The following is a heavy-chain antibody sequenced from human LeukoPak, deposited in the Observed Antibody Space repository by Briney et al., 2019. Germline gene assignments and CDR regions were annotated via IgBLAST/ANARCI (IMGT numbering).Heavy chain of an antibody. CDR1: GGSFSGYY. CDR2: INHSGST. V-gene: IGHV4-34*01. CDR3: ARGRLLPSY. D-gene: IGHD2-15*01. Sequence: SETLSLTCTVYGGSFSGYYWSWIRQPPGKGLEWIGEINHSGSTNYNPSLKSRVTISVDTSKNQFSLKLSSVTAADTAVYYCARGRLLPSYWGQGTLVTVSS. J-gene: IGHJ4*02.